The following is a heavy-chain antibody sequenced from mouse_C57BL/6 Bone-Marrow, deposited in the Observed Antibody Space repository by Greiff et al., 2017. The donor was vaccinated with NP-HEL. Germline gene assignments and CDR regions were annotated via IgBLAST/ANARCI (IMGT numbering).Heavy chain of an antibody. Sequence: VQLKESGPGLVKPSQSLSLTCSVTGYSITSGYYWNWIRQFPGNKLEWMGYISYDGSNNYNPSLKNRISITRDTSKNQFFLKLNSVTTEDTATYYCASLGRPFAYWGQGTLVTVSA. D-gene: IGHD4-1*01. J-gene: IGHJ3*01. CDR1: GYSITSGYY. CDR3: ASLGRPFAY. V-gene: IGHV3-6*01. CDR2: ISYDGSN.